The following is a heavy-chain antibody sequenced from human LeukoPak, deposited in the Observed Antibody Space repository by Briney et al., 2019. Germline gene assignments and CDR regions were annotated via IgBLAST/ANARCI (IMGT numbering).Heavy chain of an antibody. Sequence: GGSLRLSCAASGFTLSSYAMSWVRQAPGKGLEWVSAISGSGGSTYYADSVKGRFTISRDNSKNTLYLQMNSLRAEDTAVYYCAKAPGDRPSEYFDYWGQGTLVTVSS. CDR3: AKAPGDRPSEYFDY. CDR2: ISGSGGST. J-gene: IGHJ4*02. CDR1: GFTLSSYA. D-gene: IGHD1-14*01. V-gene: IGHV3-23*01.